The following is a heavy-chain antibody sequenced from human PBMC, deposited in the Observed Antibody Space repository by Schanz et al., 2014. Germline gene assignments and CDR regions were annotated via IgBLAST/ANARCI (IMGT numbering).Heavy chain of an antibody. V-gene: IGHV3-23*04. J-gene: IGHJ4*02. D-gene: IGHD1-20*01. CDR3: ANNWNLDY. CDR1: GFTFSSYA. CDR2: ISGRDGST. Sequence: MQLVESGGGVVQPGRSLRLSCAASGFTFSSYAMTWVRQAPGMGLEWVSAISGRDGSTYYADSVRGRFTISRDNSKNTLYLQMNSLRAEDTAVYYCANNWNLDYWGQGTLVTVPS.